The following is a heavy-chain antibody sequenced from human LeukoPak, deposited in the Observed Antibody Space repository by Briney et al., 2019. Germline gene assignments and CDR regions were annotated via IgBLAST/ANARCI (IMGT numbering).Heavy chain of an antibody. CDR2: ISWKGDTT. V-gene: IGHV3-20*01. J-gene: IGHJ4*02. Sequence: GGSLRLSCAASGFTFNNYAMTWVRQTPGKGPEWVSLISWKGDTTAYAESVRRRFTISRDNAKNSLYLHMNSLRPEDTAFYHCARHRCSSTTCSFDSWGQGSLVTVSS. CDR3: ARHRCSSTTCSFDS. D-gene: IGHD2-2*01. CDR1: GFTFNNYA.